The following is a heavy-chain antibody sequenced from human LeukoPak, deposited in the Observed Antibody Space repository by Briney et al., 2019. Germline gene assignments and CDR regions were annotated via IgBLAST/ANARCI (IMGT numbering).Heavy chain of an antibody. D-gene: IGHD1-26*01. CDR3: ARDLRGDQGVGALKDLFDY. Sequence: PGGSLRLSCAASGFTFSTSAMDWVRQAPGKGLEWVAFMQNDGNTKNYADSVKGRFTISRDISKNTLYLQMNSLRAEDTAVYYCARDLRGDQGVGALKDLFDYWGQGTLVTVSS. V-gene: IGHV3-30*02. CDR2: MQNDGNTK. CDR1: GFTFSTSA. J-gene: IGHJ4*02.